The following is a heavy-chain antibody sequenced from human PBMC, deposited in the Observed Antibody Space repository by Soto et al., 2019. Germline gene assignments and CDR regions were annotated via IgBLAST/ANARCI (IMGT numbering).Heavy chain of an antibody. D-gene: IGHD1-20*01. V-gene: IGHV3-66*01. CDR1: GFTVSRNY. J-gene: IGHJ6*02. CDR2: IYSDGTT. CDR3: ARDPLAITYAAYGMDV. Sequence: GGSLRLSCVASGFTVSRNYMSWVRQAPGKGLEWVSGIYSDGTTDYADSVKGRFTISRDNSKNTLYLQVNSLRAEDTAVYYCARDPLAITYAAYGMDVWGQGTTVTVSS.